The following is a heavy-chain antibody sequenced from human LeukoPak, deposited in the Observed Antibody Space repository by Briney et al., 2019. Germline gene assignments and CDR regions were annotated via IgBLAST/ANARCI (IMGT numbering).Heavy chain of an antibody. J-gene: IGHJ4*02. Sequence: SETLSLTCTVSGGSISSGTCYWAWIRQPAGKALEWIGRINNNGNTNYNPSLNSRITMSVDTSKNQFSLKLSSVTAADTAVYYCARSLYYESGDNYYFGTFDYWGQGTLVTVSS. CDR3: ARSLYYESGDNYYFGTFDY. CDR1: GGSISSGTCY. CDR2: INNNGNT. D-gene: IGHD3-22*01. V-gene: IGHV4-61*02.